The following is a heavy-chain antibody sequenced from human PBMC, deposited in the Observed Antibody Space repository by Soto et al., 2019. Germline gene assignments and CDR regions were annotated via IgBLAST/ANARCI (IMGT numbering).Heavy chain of an antibody. CDR3: AKGGADYYGSGTFWIDY. D-gene: IGHD3-10*01. Sequence: EVQLLESGGNLVQPGGSLRLSCAASGFTFSNYAMTWVRQAPGKGLAWVSVISASGATTYSADSVKGRFTISRDNSKNALCLQMNSLRADDTAVYFCAKGGADYYGSGTFWIDYWGQGTLVTVSS. J-gene: IGHJ4*02. V-gene: IGHV3-23*01. CDR2: ISASGATT. CDR1: GFTFSNYA.